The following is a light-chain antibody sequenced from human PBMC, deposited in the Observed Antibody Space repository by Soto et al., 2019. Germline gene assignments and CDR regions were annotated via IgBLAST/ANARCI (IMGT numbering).Light chain of an antibody. CDR2: DVS. CDR3: SAYSSSSTLVV. J-gene: IGLJ2*01. Sequence: QSALTQPASVSGSPGQSITISCTGTSSDVGGYNSVSWYQQHPGKAPQLMIYDVSTRPSGVSNRFSGSKSGNTASLTISGLQAEDEADYYCSAYSSSSTLVVFGGGTKLTVL. V-gene: IGLV2-14*01. CDR1: SSDVGGYNS.